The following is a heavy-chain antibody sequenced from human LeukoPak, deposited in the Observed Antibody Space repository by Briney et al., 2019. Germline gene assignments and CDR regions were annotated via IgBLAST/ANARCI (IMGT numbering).Heavy chain of an antibody. J-gene: IGHJ3*02. Sequence: GGSLRLSCATSGFTFSTYSMNWVRQAPGKGLEWVSSMSTSTSHIYYADSVKGRFTISRDNAKNSLYLQMNSLRAEDTAVYYCARAGRWPQEDDAFDIWGQGTMVTVSS. CDR3: ARAGRWPQEDDAFDI. V-gene: IGHV3-21*01. CDR1: GFTFSTYS. D-gene: IGHD5-24*01. CDR2: MSTSTSHI.